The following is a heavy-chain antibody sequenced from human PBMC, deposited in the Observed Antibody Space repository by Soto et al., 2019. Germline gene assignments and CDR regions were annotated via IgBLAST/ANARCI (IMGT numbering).Heavy chain of an antibody. D-gene: IGHD2-2*01. CDR2: ISGSGGST. J-gene: IGHJ4*02. Sequence: GGSLRLSCAASGFTFSSYAMSWVRQAPGKGLEWVSAISGSGGSTYYADSVKGRFTISRDNSKNTLYLQMNSLRAEDTAVYYCAKDLGPLRRYCSSTSCYGFEYWGQGTLVTVSS. CDR3: AKDLGPLRRYCSSTSCYGFEY. V-gene: IGHV3-23*01. CDR1: GFTFSSYA.